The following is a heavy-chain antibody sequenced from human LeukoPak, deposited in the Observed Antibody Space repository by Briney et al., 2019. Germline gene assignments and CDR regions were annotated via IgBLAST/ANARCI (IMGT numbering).Heavy chain of an antibody. CDR1: GFTFSSYS. J-gene: IGHJ6*03. D-gene: IGHD6-6*01. CDR3: ARGPSYSSSPKDYYYYYMDV. V-gene: IGHV3-21*01. CDR2: ISSSSSYI. Sequence: PGGSLRLSCAASGFTFSSYSMNWVRQAPGKGLEWVTSISSSSSYIYYADSVKGRFTISRDNAKNSLYLQMNSLRAEDTAVYYCARGPSYSSSPKDYYYYYMDVWGKGTTVTVSS.